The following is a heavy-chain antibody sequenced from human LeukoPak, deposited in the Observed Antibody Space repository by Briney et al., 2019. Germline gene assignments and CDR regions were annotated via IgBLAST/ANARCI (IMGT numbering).Heavy chain of an antibody. CDR2: IHPGRGNT. V-gene: IGHV1-2*02. CDR3: ARDHNWGPDY. Sequence: ASVKVSCKALGYTFTDHYFHWLRQAPGQGLEWMGWIHPGRGNTNYAQKFQGRVSLTRDTSISTAYMELSRLTSDDTAVYYCARDHNWGPDYWGQGTLVSVSS. CDR1: GYTFTDHY. D-gene: IGHD7-27*01. J-gene: IGHJ4*02.